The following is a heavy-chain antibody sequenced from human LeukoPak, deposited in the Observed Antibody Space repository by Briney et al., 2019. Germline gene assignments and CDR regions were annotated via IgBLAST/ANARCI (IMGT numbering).Heavy chain of an antibody. CDR3: ARPYYYDSSGDAFDI. J-gene: IGHJ3*02. CDR1: GYTFTSYD. V-gene: IGHV1-8*01. D-gene: IGHD3-22*01. Sequence: ASEKVSCKASGYTFTSYDINWVRQATGQGLEWMGWMNPNSGNTGYAQKFQGRVTMTRNTSISTAYMEPSSLRSEDTAVYYCARPYYYDSSGDAFDIWGQGTMVTVSS. CDR2: MNPNSGNT.